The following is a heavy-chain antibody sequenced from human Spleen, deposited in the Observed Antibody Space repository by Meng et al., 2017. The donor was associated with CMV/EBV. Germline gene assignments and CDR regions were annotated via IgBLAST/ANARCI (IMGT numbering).Heavy chain of an antibody. CDR2: INPNSGGT. V-gene: IGHV1-2*02. J-gene: IGHJ6*02. CDR3: ARGGEYSSSWEYYYYGMDV. CDR1: GYTFTGYY. D-gene: IGHD6-13*01. Sequence: ASVKVSCKASGYTFTGYYMHWVRQAPGQGLEWMGWINPNSGGTNYAQKFQGRVTMTRDTSISTAYMELSRLRSDDTAVYYCARGGEYSSSWEYYYYGMDVWGQGTTVTVSS.